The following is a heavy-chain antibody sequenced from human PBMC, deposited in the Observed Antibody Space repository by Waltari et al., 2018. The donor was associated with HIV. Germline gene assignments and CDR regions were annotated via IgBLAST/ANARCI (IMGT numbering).Heavy chain of an antibody. CDR2: IIPIFGTA. Sequence: QVQLVQSGAEVKKPGSSVKVSCKASGGTFSSYAISWVRQAPGQGLEWMGGIIPIFGTANYAQKFQGRVTITADESTSTAYMELSSLRSEDTAVYYCARGGDTVTTFAADFADWFDPWGQGTLVTVS. CDR3: ARGGDTVTTFAADFADWFDP. CDR1: GGTFSSYA. V-gene: IGHV1-69*01. D-gene: IGHD4-17*01. J-gene: IGHJ5*02.